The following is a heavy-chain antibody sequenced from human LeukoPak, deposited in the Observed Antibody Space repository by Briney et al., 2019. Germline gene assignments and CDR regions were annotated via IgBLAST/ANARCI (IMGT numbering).Heavy chain of an antibody. CDR3: ATYSSEGHYFDY. V-gene: IGHV1-24*01. Sequence: ASVKVSCKVSGYTLTELSMHWVRQAPGKGLEWMGGFDPEDGETIYAQKFQGGVTMTEDTSTDTAYMELSSLRSEDTAVYYCATYSSEGHYFDYWGQGTLVTVSS. CDR1: GYTLTELS. CDR2: FDPEDGET. D-gene: IGHD6-25*01. J-gene: IGHJ4*02.